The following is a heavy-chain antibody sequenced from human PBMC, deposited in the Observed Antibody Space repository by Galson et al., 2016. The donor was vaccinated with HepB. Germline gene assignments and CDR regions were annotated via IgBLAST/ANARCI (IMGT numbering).Heavy chain of an antibody. CDR1: GLTFSTYP. CDR2: ISGSGDST. V-gene: IGHV3-23*01. J-gene: IGHJ4*02. D-gene: IGHD1-26*01. CDR3: ENQATGGYAPFDY. Sequence: SLRLSCAASGLTFSTYPMSWVRQAPGKGLEWVSAISGSGDSTYYADTGKGRFTISRDNSKNTLYLQMNSLRVEDTAVYSCENQATGGYAPFDYWGQGTLVTVSS.